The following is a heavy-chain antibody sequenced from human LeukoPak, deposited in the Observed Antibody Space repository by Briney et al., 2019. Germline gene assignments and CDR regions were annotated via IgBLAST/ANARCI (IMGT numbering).Heavy chain of an antibody. CDR1: GGSISSYY. J-gene: IGHJ5*02. V-gene: IGHV4-59*08. CDR3: ARHTTVTHSRWFDP. Sequence: SETLSLTCTVSGGSISSYYWSWIRQPPGKGLEWIGYIYYSGSTNYNPSLKSRVTISVDTSKNQFSLKLSSVTAADTAVYYCARHTTVTHSRWFDPWGQGTLVTVSS. CDR2: IYYSGST. D-gene: IGHD4-17*01.